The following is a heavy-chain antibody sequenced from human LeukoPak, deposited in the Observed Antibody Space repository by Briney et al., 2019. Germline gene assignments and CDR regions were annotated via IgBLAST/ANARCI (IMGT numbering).Heavy chain of an antibody. CDR3: AKRGVVIRVILVGFHKEAYYFDS. Sequence: GGSLRLSCAVSGITLSNYGMSWVRQAPGKGLEWVAGISDSGGRTNYADSVKGRFTTSRDNPKSTLYLQVNSLRAEDTAVYFCAKRGVVIRVILVGFHKEAYYFDSWGQGALVTVSS. V-gene: IGHV3-23*01. CDR2: ISDSGGRT. J-gene: IGHJ4*02. CDR1: GITLSNYG. D-gene: IGHD3-22*01.